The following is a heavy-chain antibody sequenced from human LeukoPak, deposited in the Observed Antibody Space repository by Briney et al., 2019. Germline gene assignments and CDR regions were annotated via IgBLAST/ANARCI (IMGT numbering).Heavy chain of an antibody. CDR1: GFMFSKYD. D-gene: IGHD2-21*02. CDR2: IDRDGVT. J-gene: IGHJ6*02. V-gene: IGHV3-13*01. CDR3: AKALAYCGGDCNYSYGMDV. Sequence: GGSLRLSCAASGFMFSKYDMHWVRQVTGKGLEWVSGIDRDGVTYYSGSVRGRFTTSRDNAKNSLDLQMNTLRAEDTAVYYCAKALAYCGGDCNYSYGMDVWGQGTTVTVSS.